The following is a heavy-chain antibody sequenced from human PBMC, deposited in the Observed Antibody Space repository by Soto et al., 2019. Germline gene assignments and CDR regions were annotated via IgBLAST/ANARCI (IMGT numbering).Heavy chain of an antibody. V-gene: IGHV1-18*04. CDR3: ARVEYCSGLTCPNQSDNWFDP. Sequence: GASVKVSCKASGYTFTCYGISWVRKAPLQGLEWMGWNSAYNGNTNYAQRLQGRVTMTTDKSTGTVYMELSSLRSEDTAVYYCARVEYCSGLTCPNQSDNWFDPCGQGTLVTVSS. D-gene: IGHD2-15*01. CDR1: GYTFTCYG. CDR2: NSAYNGNT. J-gene: IGHJ5*02.